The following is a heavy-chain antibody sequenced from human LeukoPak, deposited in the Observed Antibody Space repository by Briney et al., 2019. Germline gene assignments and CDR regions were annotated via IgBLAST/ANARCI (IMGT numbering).Heavy chain of an antibody. V-gene: IGHV3-48*02. CDR2: ISSTSSTI. CDR3: ARDRIGATGSYYFDY. CDR1: GFTFSIYS. Sequence: GGSLRLSCAASGFTFSIYSIDWVRQAPGKGLEWVSFISSTSSTIYYADSVKGRFTISRDNDESSLYLQMSSLRDEDTAVYYCARDRIGATGSYYFDYWGQGTLVTVSS. D-gene: IGHD6-13*01. J-gene: IGHJ4*02.